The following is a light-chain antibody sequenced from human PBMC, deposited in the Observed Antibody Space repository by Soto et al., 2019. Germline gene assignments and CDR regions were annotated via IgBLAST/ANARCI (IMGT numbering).Light chain of an antibody. V-gene: IGLV1-51*01. CDR3: GTWETGLSAVV. Sequence: QSLLTQPPSVSAAPGQTVTISCSGSSSNIGNNYVSWYQAVPGTAPKLLIYDNDKRPSGIPARFSGSKSGTSATLGITGLQTGDEADYYCGTWETGLSAVVFGGGTKLTVL. CDR2: DND. J-gene: IGLJ3*02. CDR1: SSNIGNNY.